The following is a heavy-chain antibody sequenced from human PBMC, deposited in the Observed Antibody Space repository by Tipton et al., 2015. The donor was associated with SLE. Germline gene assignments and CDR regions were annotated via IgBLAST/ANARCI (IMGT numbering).Heavy chain of an antibody. CDR1: GGSISSDYY. Sequence: TLSLTCNVSGGSISSDYYWTCIRHHPGKGLEWIGYIFYSGYTYYNPSLKSRVTISVDTSKNQFSLKLSSVTAADTAVYYCARGNYPDAFDIWGQGTMVTVSS. D-gene: IGHD1-7*01. J-gene: IGHJ3*02. CDR2: IFYSGYT. CDR3: ARGNYPDAFDI. V-gene: IGHV4-31*03.